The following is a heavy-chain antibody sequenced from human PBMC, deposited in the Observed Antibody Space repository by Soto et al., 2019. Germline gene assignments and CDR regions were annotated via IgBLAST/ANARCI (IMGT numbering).Heavy chain of an antibody. CDR1: GYDFTTYG. CDR3: ARGRYGDY. V-gene: IGHV1-18*01. CDR2: ISAHNGNT. D-gene: IGHD1-1*01. Sequence: QVHLVQSGAEVKKPGASVKVSCQGSGYDFTTYGITWVRQAPGQGLEWMAWISAHNGNTDYAQKLQGRVTVTRDTATSTAYMELRSLRSADTAVYYCARGRYGDYWGQGALVTFSS. J-gene: IGHJ4*02.